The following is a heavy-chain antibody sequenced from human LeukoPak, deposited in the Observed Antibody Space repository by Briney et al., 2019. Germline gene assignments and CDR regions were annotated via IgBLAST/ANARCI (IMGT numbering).Heavy chain of an antibody. V-gene: IGHV3-23*01. D-gene: IGHD2-21*02. J-gene: IGHJ4*02. CDR3: AKQGPARIPIVVVTAMAH. CDR1: GFTFSSHA. Sequence: GGSLRLSCAASGFTFSSHAMSWVRQAPGKGLEWVSAISGSGGSTYYADSVKGRFTISRDNSKNTLYLQMNSLRAEDTAVYYCAKQGPARIPIVVVTAMAHWGQGTLVTVSS. CDR2: ISGSGGST.